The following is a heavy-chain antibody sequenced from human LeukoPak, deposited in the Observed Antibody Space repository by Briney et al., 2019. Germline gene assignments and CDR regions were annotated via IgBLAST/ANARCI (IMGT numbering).Heavy chain of an antibody. D-gene: IGHD6-19*01. Sequence: GGSLRLSCAASGFTVSSNYMSWVRQASGKGLEWVSVIYSGGSTYYADSVKGRFTISRDNSKNTLYLQMNSLRAEDTAVYYCARCGGQWLDLDYWGQGTLVTVSS. CDR2: IYSGGST. CDR1: GFTVSSNY. J-gene: IGHJ4*02. V-gene: IGHV3-66*01. CDR3: ARCGGQWLDLDY.